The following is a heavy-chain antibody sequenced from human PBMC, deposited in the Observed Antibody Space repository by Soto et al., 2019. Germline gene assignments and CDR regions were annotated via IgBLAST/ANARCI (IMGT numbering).Heavy chain of an antibody. CDR1: GYTFTGYY. CDR3: ARGYCINGVCR. D-gene: IGHD2-8*01. Sequence: QVQLVQSGAEVKKPGASVKVSCKASGYTFTGYYIHWVRQAPGQGLEWVGWINPNRGGTNYAQKFQGRVTMTRDTSISTAYMELSRLRYDDTAVYYCARGYCINGVCRWGQGTLLTVSS. CDR2: INPNRGGT. V-gene: IGHV1-2*02. J-gene: IGHJ4*02.